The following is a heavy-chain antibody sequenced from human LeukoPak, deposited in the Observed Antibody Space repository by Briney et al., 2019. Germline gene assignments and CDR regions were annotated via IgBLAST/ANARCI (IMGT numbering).Heavy chain of an antibody. CDR1: GGSISSGGFY. CDR2: IYYSWNT. D-gene: IGHD5-12*01. Sequence: SETLSLTCTVSGGSISSGGFYWSWIRQHPGKGLEWIGYIYYSWNTYYNPSLKSRLTISVDTSKNQFSLKLSSVTAADTAVYYCARDNSGYGHFDYWGQGTLVTVSS. V-gene: IGHV4-31*03. CDR3: ARDNSGYGHFDY. J-gene: IGHJ4*02.